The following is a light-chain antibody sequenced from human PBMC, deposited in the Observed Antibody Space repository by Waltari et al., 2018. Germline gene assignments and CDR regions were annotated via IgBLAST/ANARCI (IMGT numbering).Light chain of an antibody. V-gene: IGLV3-21*01. CDR2: YDN. Sequence: YLLTQPPSVSVAPGNRATITCGGDDVGGSSVPWDQKKPGQAPVLVIFYDNDRPAGIPERFAGSNSGNTATLTISRVEAGDEADYYCQVWETTRGHQGVFGPGTKVTVL. CDR1: DVGGSS. CDR3: QVWETTRGHQGV. J-gene: IGLJ1*01.